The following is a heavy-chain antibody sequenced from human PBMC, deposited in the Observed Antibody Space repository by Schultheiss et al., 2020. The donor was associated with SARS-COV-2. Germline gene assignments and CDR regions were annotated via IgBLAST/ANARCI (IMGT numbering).Heavy chain of an antibody. Sequence: GGSLRLSCATSEFTFSNSTMTWVRQAPGKGLEWVSAISPTGGDTSYADSVRGRFTISRDNSKNTLYLQMNSLRAEDTAVYYCAKEGVVPAAIGFDPWGQGTLVTVSS. CDR2: ISPTGGDT. CDR3: AKEGVVPAAIGFDP. V-gene: IGHV3-23*01. CDR1: EFTFSNST. J-gene: IGHJ5*02. D-gene: IGHD2-2*01.